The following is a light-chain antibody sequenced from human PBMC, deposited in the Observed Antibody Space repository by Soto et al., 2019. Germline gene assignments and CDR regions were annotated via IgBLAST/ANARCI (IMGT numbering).Light chain of an antibody. J-gene: IGLJ2*01. CDR3: AAWDDSLNGVV. CDR2: SNN. V-gene: IGLV1-44*01. Sequence: QSVLTQPPSASGTPGQRVTIACSGSSSNIGSNTVNWYQQLLGTAPKVLIYSNNQRPSGVPDRFSGSKSATSASLAISGLQSDDEAEYYCAAWDDSLNGVVFGGGTKLTVL. CDR1: SSNIGSNT.